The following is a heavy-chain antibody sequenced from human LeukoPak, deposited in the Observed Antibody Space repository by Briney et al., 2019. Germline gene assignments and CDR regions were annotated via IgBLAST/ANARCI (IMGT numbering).Heavy chain of an antibody. V-gene: IGHV1-8*02. CDR3: ARMPCSSTSCPDGDY. D-gene: IGHD2-2*01. J-gene: IGHJ4*02. CDR2: MNPNSGNT. CDR1: GYTFTSYG. Sequence: ASVKVSCKASGYTFTSYGISWVRQAPGQGLEWMGWMNPNSGNTGYAQKFQGRVTMTRNTSISTAYMELSSLRSEDTAVYYCARMPCSSTSCPDGDYWGQGTLATVSS.